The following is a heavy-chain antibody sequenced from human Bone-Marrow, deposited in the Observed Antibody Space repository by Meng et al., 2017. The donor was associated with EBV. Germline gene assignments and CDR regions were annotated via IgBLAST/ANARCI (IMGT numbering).Heavy chain of an antibody. J-gene: IGHJ5*02. CDR3: AQRERWGLDP. CDR2: IYHSGST. V-gene: IGHV4-4*02. Sequence: QVQPQEAGPGLVKPSGTLSLTWAVSGGSISSSNWWSWVRQPPGKGLEWIGEIYHSGSTSYNPSLESRVTISVDKSKNQVSLKLSSVTAADTAVYYCAQRERWGLDPWGQGTLVTVSS. D-gene: IGHD3-16*01. CDR1: GGSISSSNW.